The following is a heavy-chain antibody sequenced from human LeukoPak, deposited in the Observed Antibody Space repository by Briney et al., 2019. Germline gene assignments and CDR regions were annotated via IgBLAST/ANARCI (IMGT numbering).Heavy chain of an antibody. J-gene: IGHJ3*01. CDR3: ARDPTTMTKGFDV. D-gene: IGHD4-17*01. CDR2: ISSIGST. CDR1: DDSFSTHY. V-gene: IGHV4-59*11. Sequence: SETLPLTCSVSDDSFSTHYWTWIRPPPGKGLEGIGHISSIGSTNYNPSLKSRVTITVDTPKKQFSLKMTSVTAADTAVYYCARDPTTMTKGFDVWGQGTMVTVSS.